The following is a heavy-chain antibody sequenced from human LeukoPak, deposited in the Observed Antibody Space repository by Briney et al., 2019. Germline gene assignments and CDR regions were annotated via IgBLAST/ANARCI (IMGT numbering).Heavy chain of an antibody. Sequence: GGSLRLSCAASGFTFSNYAMNWVRQAPGKGLEWVSAISGSGGDKYYADSVKGRFTISRDNSKNTLYLQMNSLRAEDTAVYYCAKDLKNYGMDVWGQGTTVTVSS. V-gene: IGHV3-23*01. CDR1: GFTFSNYA. J-gene: IGHJ6*02. CDR2: ISGSGGDK. CDR3: AKDLKNYGMDV.